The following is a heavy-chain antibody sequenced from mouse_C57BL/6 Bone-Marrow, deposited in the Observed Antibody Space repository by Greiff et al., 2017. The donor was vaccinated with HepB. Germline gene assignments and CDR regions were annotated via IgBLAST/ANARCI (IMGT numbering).Heavy chain of an antibody. V-gene: IGHV1-53*01. CDR1: GYTFTSYW. CDR3: ARGRQLRLRAMDY. Sequence: QVQLQQPGTELVKPGASVKLSCKASGYTFTSYWMHWVKQRPGQGLEWIGNINPSNGGTNYNEKFKSKATLTVDKSSSPAYMQLSSLTSEDSAVYYCARGRQLRLRAMDYWGQGTSVTVSS. J-gene: IGHJ4*01. CDR2: INPSNGGT. D-gene: IGHD3-2*02.